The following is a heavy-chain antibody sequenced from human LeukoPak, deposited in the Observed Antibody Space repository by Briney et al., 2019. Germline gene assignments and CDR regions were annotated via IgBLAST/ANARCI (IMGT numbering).Heavy chain of an antibody. CDR3: ARDSRDTAMVTNY. CDR2: IIPILGIA. D-gene: IGHD5-18*01. J-gene: IGHJ4*02. CDR1: GGTFSSYA. Sequence: SVKVSCKASGGTFSSYAISWVRQAPGQGLEWMGRIIPILGIANYAQKFQGRVTITADKSTSTAYMELSSLRSEDTAVCYCARDSRDTAMVTNYWGQGTLVTVSS. V-gene: IGHV1-69*04.